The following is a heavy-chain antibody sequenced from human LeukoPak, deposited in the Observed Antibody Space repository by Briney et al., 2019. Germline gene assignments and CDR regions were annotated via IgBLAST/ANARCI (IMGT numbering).Heavy chain of an antibody. CDR3: ARAVAGTVWFDP. D-gene: IGHD6-19*01. CDR1: GGTFSSYA. J-gene: IGHJ5*02. V-gene: IGHV1-69*05. CDR2: IIPIFGTA. Sequence: SVRVSCTASGGTFSSYAISWVRQAPGQGIDWMGRIIPIFGTANYAQKFQGRVTITTDESTSTAYMELSSLRSEDTAVYYCARAVAGTVWFDPWGQGTLVTVSS.